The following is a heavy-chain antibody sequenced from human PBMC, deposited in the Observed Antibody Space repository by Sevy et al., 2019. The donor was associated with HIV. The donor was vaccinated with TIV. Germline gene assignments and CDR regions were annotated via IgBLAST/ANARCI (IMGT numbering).Heavy chain of an antibody. D-gene: IGHD1-26*01. V-gene: IGHV4-59*08. CDR2: IYYNGHI. J-gene: IGHJ4*02. CDR1: GGSITSLY. CDR3: AGENTWGRGYS. Sequence: SETLSLTCTVSGGSITSLYWNWIRQPPGKGLEWIANIYYNGHINYNPSLRSRVTLSLDTSKNQFSLRLSSVTAADTAMYYCAGENTWGRGYSWGQGTLVTVSS.